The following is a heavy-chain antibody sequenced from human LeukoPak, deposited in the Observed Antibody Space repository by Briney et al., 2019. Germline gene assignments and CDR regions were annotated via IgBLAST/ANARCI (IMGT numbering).Heavy chain of an antibody. V-gene: IGHV4-34*01. D-gene: IGHD3-3*01. CDR2: INHSGST. Sequence: SETLSLTCVVYRESFSGYYWSWIRQPPGKGLEWIGEINHSGSTNYNPSLKSRVTISIDTSKNQFSLELTSVTAADTAVYYCARGRDDFLSGYPWRDFDYWGQGTLVTVSS. CDR1: RESFSGYY. J-gene: IGHJ4*02. CDR3: ARGRDDFLSGYPWRDFDY.